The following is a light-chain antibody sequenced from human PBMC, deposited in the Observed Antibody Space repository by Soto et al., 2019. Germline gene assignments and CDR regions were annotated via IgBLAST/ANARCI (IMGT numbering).Light chain of an antibody. CDR1: SSNIGSNT. Sequence: QSVLTQPPSASGTPGQRVTISCSGSSSNIGSNTVNWYQQLPGTAPKLVIYSNNQRPSGVPDRFSGSKSGTSASLAISGLQSEDDADYYCVAWDDSLNGYAVFGGVTKVTDL. J-gene: IGLJ2*01. CDR3: VAWDDSLNGYAV. CDR2: SNN. V-gene: IGLV1-44*01.